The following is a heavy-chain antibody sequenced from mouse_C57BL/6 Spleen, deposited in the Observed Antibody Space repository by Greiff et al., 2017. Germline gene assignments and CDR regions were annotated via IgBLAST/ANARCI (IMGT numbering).Heavy chain of an antibody. CDR2: IWSGGST. CDR3: ARTADYDENWYFDV. D-gene: IGHD2-4*01. V-gene: IGHV2-2*01. CDR1: GFSLTSYG. J-gene: IGHJ1*03. Sequence: VQLQQSGPGLVQPSQSLSITCTVSGFSLTSYGVHWVRQSPGKGLEWLGVIWSGGSTDYNAAFISRLSISKDNSKSQVFFKMNSLQADDTAIYYCARTADYDENWYFDVWGTGTTVTVSS.